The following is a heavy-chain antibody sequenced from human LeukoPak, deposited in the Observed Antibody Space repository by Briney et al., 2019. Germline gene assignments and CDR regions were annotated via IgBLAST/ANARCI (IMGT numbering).Heavy chain of an antibody. V-gene: IGHV4-34*01. CDR2: INHSGST. CDR3: ASAPPPDSSGYYPDY. J-gene: IGHJ4*02. Sequence: SETLSLTCAVYGGSFSGYYWSWIRQPPGKGLEWIGEINHSGSTNYNPSLKSRVTISVDTSKNQFFLELSSVTAADTAVYYCASAPPPDSSGYYPDYWGQGTLVTVSS. D-gene: IGHD3-22*01. CDR1: GGSFSGYY.